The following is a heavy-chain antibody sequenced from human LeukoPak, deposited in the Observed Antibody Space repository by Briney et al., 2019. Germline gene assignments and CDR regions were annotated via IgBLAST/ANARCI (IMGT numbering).Heavy chain of an antibody. D-gene: IGHD4-17*01. CDR1: GGSISSGDYY. V-gene: IGHV4-30-4*01. CDR3: AREALRPSRWFDP. Sequence: TASETLSLTCTVSGGSISSGDYYWSWIRQPPGKGLEWIGYIYYSGSTYYNPSLKSRVTISVDTSNNQFSLKLSSVTAADTAVYYCAREALRPSRWFDPWGQGTLVTVSS. J-gene: IGHJ5*02. CDR2: IYYSGST.